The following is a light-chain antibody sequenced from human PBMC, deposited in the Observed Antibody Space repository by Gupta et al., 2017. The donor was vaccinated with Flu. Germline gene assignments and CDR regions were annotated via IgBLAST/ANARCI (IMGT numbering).Light chain of an antibody. V-gene: IGKV3-11*01. CDR3: QQRTIWPS. Sequence: PATLSLSPGERATLSCRTSQTVSSYLAWYQHKPGQAPRLLIYDTSVRAAGVPARFSGSGSGTDFTLTISSLEPEDSAVYYCQQRTIWPSFGQGTRLEIK. J-gene: IGKJ5*01. CDR2: DTS. CDR1: QTVSSY.